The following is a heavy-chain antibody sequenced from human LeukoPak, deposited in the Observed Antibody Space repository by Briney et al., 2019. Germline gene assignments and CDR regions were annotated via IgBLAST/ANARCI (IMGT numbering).Heavy chain of an antibody. CDR2: IYDSGTT. CDR3: ARDRTGYFFDD. Sequence: SETLSLTCTVSGGSISSYYWSWIRQPPGKGLEWIGYIYDSGTTYYNPSLKSRVTISLHTSEIQFSLKLSSVTAADTAVYFCARDRTGYFFDDWGQGTLVTVSS. V-gene: IGHV4-59*06. J-gene: IGHJ4*02. CDR1: GGSISSYY.